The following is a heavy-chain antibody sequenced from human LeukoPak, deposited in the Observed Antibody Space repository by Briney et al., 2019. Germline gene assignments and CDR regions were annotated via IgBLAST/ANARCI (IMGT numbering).Heavy chain of an antibody. CDR2: IYTSGST. Sequence: PSETLSLTXTVSGGSISSYYWSWIRQPAGKGLEWIGRIYTSGSTNYNPSLKSRVTMSVDTSKNQFSLKLSSVTAADTAVYYCARSGGDSSGLPFDYWGQGTLVTVSS. D-gene: IGHD3-22*01. V-gene: IGHV4-4*07. J-gene: IGHJ4*02. CDR3: ARSGGDSSGLPFDY. CDR1: GGSISSYY.